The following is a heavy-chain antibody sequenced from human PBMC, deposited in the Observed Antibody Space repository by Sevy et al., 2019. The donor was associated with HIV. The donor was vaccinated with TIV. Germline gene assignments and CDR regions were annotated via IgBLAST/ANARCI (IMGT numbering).Heavy chain of an antibody. CDR2: IKEDGSET. CDR3: ARGWAYPDS. Sequence: GGSLRLSCAASEFTFIKFAMSWVRQAPGKGLEWVASIKEDGSETYYVDSVKGRFTISRDNAKNSLFLQMNILRAEDTAVYYCARGWAYPDSWGQGSLVTVSS. V-gene: IGHV3-7*03. J-gene: IGHJ4*02. CDR1: EFTFIKFA.